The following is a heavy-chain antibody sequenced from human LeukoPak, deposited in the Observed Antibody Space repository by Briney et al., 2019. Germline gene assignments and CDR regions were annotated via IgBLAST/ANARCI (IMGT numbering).Heavy chain of an antibody. Sequence: GGSLRLSCAASGFTFSSYAMSWVRQAPGKGLEWVSGISWSSGSIGYADSVKGRFTISRDNAKNSLFLQMNSLRAEDTASYYCAKDRIAKDYYYYYGMDVWGQGTTVTVSS. V-gene: IGHV3-9*01. CDR1: GFTFSSYA. CDR3: AKDRIAKDYYYYYGMDV. CDR2: ISWSSGSI. J-gene: IGHJ6*02. D-gene: IGHD1-26*01.